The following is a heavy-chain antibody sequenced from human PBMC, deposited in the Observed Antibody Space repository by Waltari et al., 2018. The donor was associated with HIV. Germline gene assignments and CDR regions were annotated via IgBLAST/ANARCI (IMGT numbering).Heavy chain of an antibody. Sequence: HVQLVQPGAEVKRPGASVKVSCTASGYTFARYGISWVRQAPGQGFEWMGWISVYNGNTKDAQKVQGRVSMTTDTSTSTAYMELTSLRSDDTAVYYCARDWYYYGSGNGMDVWGQGTTVTVSS. J-gene: IGHJ6*02. CDR3: ARDWYYYGSGNGMDV. CDR1: GYTFARYG. D-gene: IGHD3-10*01. V-gene: IGHV1-18*01. CDR2: ISVYNGNT.